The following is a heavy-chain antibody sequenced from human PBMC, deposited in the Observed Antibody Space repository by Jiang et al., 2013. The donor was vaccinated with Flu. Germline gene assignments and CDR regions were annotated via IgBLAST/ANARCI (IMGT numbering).Heavy chain of an antibody. CDR1: GGSISSYY. J-gene: IGHJ2*01. D-gene: IGHD4-17*01. Sequence: GPGLVKPSETLSLTCTVSGGSISSYYWSWIRQPPGKGLEWIGYIYYSGSTNYNPSLKSRVTISVDTSKNQFSLKLSSVTAADTAVYYCARDYIPYGDDEFRYFDLWGRGTLVTVSS. CDR3: ARDYIPYGDDEFRYFDL. CDR2: IYYSGST. V-gene: IGHV4-59*01.